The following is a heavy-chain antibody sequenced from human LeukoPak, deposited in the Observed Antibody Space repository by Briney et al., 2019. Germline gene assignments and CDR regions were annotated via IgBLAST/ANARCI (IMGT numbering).Heavy chain of an antibody. D-gene: IGHD2-2*01. V-gene: IGHV3-30-3*01. CDR1: GFTFRTYW. Sequence: GGSLRLSCAASGFTFRTYWMSWVRQAPGKGLEWLAVISYDGSNKYYADSVKGRFTISRDNSKNTLYLQMNSLRAEDTAVYYCARTPGYCSSTSCSMGVYFDYWGQGTLVTVSS. CDR2: ISYDGSNK. J-gene: IGHJ4*02. CDR3: ARTPGYCSSTSCSMGVYFDY.